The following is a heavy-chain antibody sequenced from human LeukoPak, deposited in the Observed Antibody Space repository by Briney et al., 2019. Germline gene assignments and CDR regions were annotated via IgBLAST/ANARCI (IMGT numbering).Heavy chain of an antibody. Sequence: GGSLRLSCAASGFTFSKYAMTWVRQAPGKGLEWVSAISSSTLKIYYADSVKGRFTISRDNSKNTLYLQMNSLRAEDTALYYCAKDKEIWFGGYYMDVWGKGTTVTISS. CDR1: GFTFSKYA. J-gene: IGHJ6*03. CDR3: AKDKEIWFGGYYMDV. V-gene: IGHV3-23*01. CDR2: ISSSTLKI. D-gene: IGHD3-10*01.